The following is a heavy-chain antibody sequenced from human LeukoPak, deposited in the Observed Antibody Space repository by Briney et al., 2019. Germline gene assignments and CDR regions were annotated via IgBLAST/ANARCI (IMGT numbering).Heavy chain of an antibody. D-gene: IGHD3-9*01. CDR1: GFTFSSYA. CDR3: AKADILTGYWAGENYYYMDV. V-gene: IGHV3-23*01. Sequence: GGSLRLSCAASGFTFSSYAMSWVRQAPGKGLEWVSAISGSGGSTYYADSVKGRFTISRDNSKNTLYLQMNSLRAEDTAVYYCAKADILTGYWAGENYYYMDVWGKGTTVTISS. CDR2: ISGSGGST. J-gene: IGHJ6*03.